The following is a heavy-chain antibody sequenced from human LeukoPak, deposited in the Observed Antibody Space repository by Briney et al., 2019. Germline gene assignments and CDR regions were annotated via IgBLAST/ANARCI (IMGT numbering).Heavy chain of an antibody. J-gene: IGHJ6*02. D-gene: IGHD3-22*01. Sequence: GGSLRLSCAASGFTFSSSAISWVRQAPGKGLEWVSGIGAAGSPTIYADFVKGRFTISRDNSKNTLYLQMNSLRAEDTAVYYCARMGPYYYDSSGYYSHYYYYGMDVWGQGTTVTVSS. CDR3: ARMGPYYYDSSGYYSHYYYYGMDV. CDR1: GFTFSSSA. CDR2: IGAAGSPT. V-gene: IGHV3-23*01.